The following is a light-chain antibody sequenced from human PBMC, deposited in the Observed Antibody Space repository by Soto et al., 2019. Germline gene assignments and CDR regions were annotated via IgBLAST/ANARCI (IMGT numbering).Light chain of an antibody. CDR2: ATS. J-gene: IGKJ1*01. CDR3: KQYGTPPLWT. Sequence: EIVLTQSPGTLSLSPGERATLSCRASQTISSKYLAWYQQKPGQAPRLLIYATSNRAPGIPGRISGSGSGKDFTLTLSRLEPEDFAVYDWKQYGTPPLWTFGQGTKGESK. CDR1: QTISSKY. V-gene: IGKV3-20*01.